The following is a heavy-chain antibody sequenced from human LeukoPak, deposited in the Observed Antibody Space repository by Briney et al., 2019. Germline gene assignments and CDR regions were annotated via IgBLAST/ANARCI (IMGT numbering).Heavy chain of an antibody. D-gene: IGHD2-15*01. V-gene: IGHV3-23*01. CDR1: GFTFSNYD. CDR2: VIGSGSSA. CDR3: AKDRVVVAATPDY. Sequence: PGGSLRLSCAASGFTFSNYDMSWVRRAPGKGLEWVSTVIGSGSSAYYADSVKGRFTISRDNSKNTLYLQMNSLRAEDTAVYYCAKDRVVVAATPDYWGQGTLVTVSS. J-gene: IGHJ4*02.